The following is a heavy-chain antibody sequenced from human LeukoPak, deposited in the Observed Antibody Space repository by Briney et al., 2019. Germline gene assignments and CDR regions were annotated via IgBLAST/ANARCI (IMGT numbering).Heavy chain of an antibody. CDR2: IWYDGSNK. J-gene: IGHJ4*02. D-gene: IGHD4-17*01. V-gene: IGHV3-33*08. Sequence: GGSLRLSCEASGFIFTDYWMTWARQAPGKGLEWVAVIWYDGSNKYYADSVKGRFTISRDNSKNTLYLQMNSLRAEDTAVYYCTVTTRNYFDYWGQGTLVTVSS. CDR1: GFIFTDYW. CDR3: TVTTRNYFDY.